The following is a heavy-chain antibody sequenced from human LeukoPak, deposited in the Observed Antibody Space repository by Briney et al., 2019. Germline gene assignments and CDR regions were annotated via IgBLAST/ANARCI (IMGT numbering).Heavy chain of an antibody. D-gene: IGHD2-2*01. CDR1: GFTFSSYA. Sequence: GGSLRLSCAASGFTFSSYAMSWVRQAPGKGLEWVSAISGSGGSTYYADPVKGRFTISRDNSKNTLYLQMSSLRAEDTAVYYCARTSIGYCSSTSCYLHPFFDYWGQGTLVTVSS. V-gene: IGHV3-23*01. J-gene: IGHJ4*02. CDR2: ISGSGGST. CDR3: ARTSIGYCSSTSCYLHPFFDY.